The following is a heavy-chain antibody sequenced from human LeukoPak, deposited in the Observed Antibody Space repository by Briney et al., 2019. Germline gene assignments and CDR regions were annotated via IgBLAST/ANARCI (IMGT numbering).Heavy chain of an antibody. CDR3: ARDRWGGVVVAATDNWFDP. CDR1: GYTFTSYG. V-gene: IGHV1-18*01. CDR2: ISAYNGNT. Sequence: ASVKVSCKASGYTFTSYGISWVRQAPGQGLEWMGWISAYNGNTNYAQKLQGRVTMTTDTSTSTAYMELRSLRSDDTAVYYCARDRWGGVVVAATDNWFDPWGQGTLVTVSS. J-gene: IGHJ5*02. D-gene: IGHD2-15*01.